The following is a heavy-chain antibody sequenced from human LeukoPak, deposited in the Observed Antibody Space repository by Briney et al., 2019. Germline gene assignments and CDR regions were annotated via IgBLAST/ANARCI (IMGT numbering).Heavy chain of an antibody. CDR1: GYTFTTYW. CDR3: ARNRVAGTHYYYGMDV. Sequence: GESLKISCKGSGYTFTTYWIGWVRQLPGKGLEWMGIIYPADSDTRYRPSFQGQVTISADKSISTVFLQWSSLRASDTAMYYCARNRVAGTHYYYGMDVWGQGTTVTVSS. V-gene: IGHV5-51*01. J-gene: IGHJ6*02. D-gene: IGHD6-19*01. CDR2: IYPADSDT.